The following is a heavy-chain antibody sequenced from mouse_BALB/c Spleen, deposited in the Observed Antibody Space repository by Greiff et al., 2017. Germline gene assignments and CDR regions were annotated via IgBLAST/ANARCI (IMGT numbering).Heavy chain of an antibody. CDR1: GFTFSSFG. CDR3: ARDRYYYGSYWYFDG. J-gene: IGHJ1*01. D-gene: IGHD1-1*01. V-gene: IGHV5-17*02. CDR2: ISSGSSTT. Sequence: EVQLVESGGGLVQPGGSRKLSCAASGFTFSSFGMHWVRQAPEKGLEWVAYISSGSSTTYYADTVKGRFTISRDKPKNTLFLQMTSLRSEDTAMYYYARDRYYYGSYWYFDGWGGGTTVTVSS.